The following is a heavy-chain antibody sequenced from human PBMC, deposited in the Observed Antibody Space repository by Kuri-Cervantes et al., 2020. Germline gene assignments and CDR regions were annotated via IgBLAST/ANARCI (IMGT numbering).Heavy chain of an antibody. Sequence: SETLSLTCTVSGGSISSSSYYWGWIRQPPGKGLEWIGSIYYSGSTYYNPSLKSRVTISVDTPRNQFSLSLSSVTAADTAVYYCVRVNYYESSGPWDYSFDVWGQGTLVTVSS. CDR3: VRVNYYESSGPWDYSFDV. CDR2: IYYSGST. J-gene: IGHJ4*02. CDR1: GGSISSSSYY. V-gene: IGHV4-39*01. D-gene: IGHD3-22*01.